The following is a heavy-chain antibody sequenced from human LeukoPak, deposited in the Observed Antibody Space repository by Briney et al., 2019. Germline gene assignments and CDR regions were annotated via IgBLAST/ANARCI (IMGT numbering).Heavy chain of an antibody. CDR2: ISTSSSTI. CDR1: GFTFSSYS. Sequence: PGGSLRLSCAASGFTFSSYSMNWVRQAPGKGLEWVSYISTSSSTIYYTDSVKGRFTISRDNAKNTLYVQMNSLRAEDTAVYYCAKGEAAAGTSSWFDPWGQGTLVSVSS. CDR3: AKGEAAAGTSSWFDP. V-gene: IGHV3-48*04. D-gene: IGHD6-13*01. J-gene: IGHJ5*02.